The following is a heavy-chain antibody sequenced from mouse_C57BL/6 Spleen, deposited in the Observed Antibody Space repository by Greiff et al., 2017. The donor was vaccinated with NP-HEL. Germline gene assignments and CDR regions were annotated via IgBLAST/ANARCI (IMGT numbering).Heavy chain of an antibody. CDR3: ARSGYYGSSHWYFDV. J-gene: IGHJ1*03. CDR2: INPNNGGT. Sequence: VQLQQSGPELVKPGASVKIPCKASGYTFTDYNMDWVKQSHGKSLEWIGDINPNNGGTIYNQKFKGKATLTVDKSSSTAYMELRSLTSEDTAVYYCARSGYYGSSHWYFDVWGTGTTVTVSS. D-gene: IGHD1-1*01. V-gene: IGHV1-18*01. CDR1: GYTFTDYN.